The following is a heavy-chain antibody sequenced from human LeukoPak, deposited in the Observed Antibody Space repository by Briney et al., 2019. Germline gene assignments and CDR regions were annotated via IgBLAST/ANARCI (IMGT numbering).Heavy chain of an antibody. V-gene: IGHV4-31*03. CDR1: GGSISSGDYY. CDR3: ARGPRTTVTT. Sequence: PSQTLSLTCTVSGGSISSGDYYWSWIRQHPGKGLEWVGYIYYSGDTYYNPSLKSRITISVDTSKNQFSLKLSSVTAADTAVYYCARGPRTTVTTWGQGTLVTVSS. CDR2: IYYSGDT. J-gene: IGHJ5*02. D-gene: IGHD4-17*01.